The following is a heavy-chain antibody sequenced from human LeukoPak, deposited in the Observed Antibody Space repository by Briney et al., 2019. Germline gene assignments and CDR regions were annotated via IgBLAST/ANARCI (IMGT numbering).Heavy chain of an antibody. CDR1: GGSISSYY. V-gene: IGHV4-4*07. Sequence: PSETLSLTCTVSGGSISSYYWSWIRQPAGKGLEWIGRIYTSGSTNYNPSLKSRVTMSVDTSRNQFSLKLNSVTAADTAVYYCAKSNGYGLVDIWGQGTMVTVSS. D-gene: IGHD3-10*01. CDR2: IYTSGST. J-gene: IGHJ3*02. CDR3: AKSNGYGLVDI.